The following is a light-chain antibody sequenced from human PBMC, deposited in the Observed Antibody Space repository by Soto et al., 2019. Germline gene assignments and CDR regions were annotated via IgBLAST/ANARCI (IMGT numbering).Light chain of an antibody. CDR3: QQYHTDWA. J-gene: IGKJ1*01. Sequence: EIVMTQSPATLSVSPGERATLSCRASESVFSSLAWFQQKPGQAPRLLIYGAATRATGIPARFSGSGSGTEFTLTISSLQSEDFAIYYCQQYHTDWAFGHGTEVEMK. V-gene: IGKV3-15*01. CDR2: GAA. CDR1: ESVFSS.